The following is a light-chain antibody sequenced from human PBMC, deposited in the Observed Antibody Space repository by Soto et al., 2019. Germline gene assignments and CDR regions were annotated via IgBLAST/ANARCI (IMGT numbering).Light chain of an antibody. CDR3: QQYYSYPFT. CDR1: QGISSY. CDR2: AAS. Sequence: AIRMTQSPSSFSASTGDRVTITCRASQGISSYLAWYQQKPGKAPKLLIYAASTLQSGVPSRFSGSGSGTDFTLTISCLQPEDFATYYCQQYYSYPFTFGPGTKVDIK. J-gene: IGKJ3*01. V-gene: IGKV1-8*01.